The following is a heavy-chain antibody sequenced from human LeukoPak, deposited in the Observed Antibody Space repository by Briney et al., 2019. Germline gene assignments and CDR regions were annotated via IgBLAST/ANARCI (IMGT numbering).Heavy chain of an antibody. D-gene: IGHD3-22*01. Sequence: TGGSLRLSCDASGFSFSTYAMHWVRQAPGKGLEYVSAISSDGGITYYANSVEGRFTISRDNSKNTLYLQMGSLRAEDMAVYFCARGYYDSGAYYFDYWGQGTLVTVSS. CDR1: GFSFSTYA. CDR3: ARGYYDSGAYYFDY. CDR2: ISSDGGIT. J-gene: IGHJ4*02. V-gene: IGHV3-64*01.